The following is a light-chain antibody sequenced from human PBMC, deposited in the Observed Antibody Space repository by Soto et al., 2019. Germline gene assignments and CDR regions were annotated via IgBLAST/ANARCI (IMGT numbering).Light chain of an antibody. V-gene: IGKV1-5*03. CDR3: QHYDNLPIT. CDR2: KAS. J-gene: IGKJ5*01. Sequence: DIQMTQSTSTLSASVGDRVTIICRASQSISSWLAWYQQKAGKAPKLLISKASNLDSGVPSRFSGSGSGTEFNLTISSLQPEDIATYYCQHYDNLPITFGQGTRLEIK. CDR1: QSISSW.